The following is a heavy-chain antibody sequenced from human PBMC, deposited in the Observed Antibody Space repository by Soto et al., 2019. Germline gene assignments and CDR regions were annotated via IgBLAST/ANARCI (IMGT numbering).Heavy chain of an antibody. D-gene: IGHD6-19*01. Sequence: QVQLEESGGGLVKPGGSLRLSCAASGFTHSAVYMSWIRQAPNKGLEYISYISSSGTSANYADSVKGRFTISRDNAKNSLYLQMNSLRAEDTAVYYCSRDRGAVTGQYFDYWGQGALVTVSS. CDR3: SRDRGAVTGQYFDY. CDR2: ISSSGTSA. V-gene: IGHV3-11*05. CDR1: GFTHSAVY. J-gene: IGHJ4*02.